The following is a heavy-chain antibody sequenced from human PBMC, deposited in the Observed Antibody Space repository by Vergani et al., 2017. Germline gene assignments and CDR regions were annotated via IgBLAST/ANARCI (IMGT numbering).Heavy chain of an antibody. D-gene: IGHD3-22*01. Sequence: QVQLQESGPGLVKPSETLSLTCTVSGGSISSYYWSWIRQPAGKGLEWIGRIYTSGSTNYNPSLESRVTMSVDTSKNQFSLKLSSVTAADTAVYYCAREDSSGYYLYFDYWGQGTLVTVSS. CDR2: IYTSGST. J-gene: IGHJ4*02. CDR1: GGSISSYY. V-gene: IGHV4-4*07. CDR3: AREDSSGYYLYFDY.